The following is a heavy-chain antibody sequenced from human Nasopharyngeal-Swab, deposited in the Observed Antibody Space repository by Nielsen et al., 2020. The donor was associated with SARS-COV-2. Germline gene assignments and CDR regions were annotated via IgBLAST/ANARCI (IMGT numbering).Heavy chain of an antibody. V-gene: IGHV1-46*01. CDR3: ARDPRIAALDY. Sequence: WVRQAPGQGLEWMGIINPSGGSTSYAQKFQGRVTMTRDTSTSTAYMELRSLRSDDTAVYYCARDPRIAALDYWGQGTLVTVSS. J-gene: IGHJ4*02. D-gene: IGHD6-13*01. CDR2: INPSGGST.